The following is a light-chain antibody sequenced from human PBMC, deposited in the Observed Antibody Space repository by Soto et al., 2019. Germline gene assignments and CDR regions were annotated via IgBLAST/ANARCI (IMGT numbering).Light chain of an antibody. V-gene: IGKV1-5*03. Sequence: IQLTQSPSTLSASVGDTVTITCRASQSVSSYLAWHQQKPGKAPKLLIYKASNLETGVPSRFSGSGSGTEFTLTISSLQPDDFATYYCQQYNGDFYTFGQGTKLEIK. CDR2: KAS. CDR3: QQYNGDFYT. J-gene: IGKJ2*01. CDR1: QSVSSY.